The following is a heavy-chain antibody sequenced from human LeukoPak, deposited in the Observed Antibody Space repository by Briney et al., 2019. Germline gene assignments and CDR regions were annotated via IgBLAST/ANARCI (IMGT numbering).Heavy chain of an antibody. J-gene: IGHJ6*03. V-gene: IGHV4-34*01. CDR2: INHSGST. CDR1: GGSFSGYY. Sequence: PSETLSLTCAVYGGSFSGYYWSWIRQPPGKGLEWIGEINHSGSTNYNPSLKSRVTISVDTSKNQFSLKLSSVTAADTAVYYCARGKYSSPAYYYYHYMDVWGKGTTVTVSS. D-gene: IGHD6-6*01. CDR3: ARGKYSSPAYYYYHYMDV.